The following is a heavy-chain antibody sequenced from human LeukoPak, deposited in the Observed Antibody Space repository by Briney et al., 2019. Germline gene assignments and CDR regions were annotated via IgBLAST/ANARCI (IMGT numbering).Heavy chain of an antibody. CDR2: IYYSGST. V-gene: IGHV4-61*01. J-gene: IGHJ4*02. D-gene: IGHD3-22*01. CDR1: GGSISSGSYY. Sequence: SETLSLTCTVSGGSISSGSYYWSWIRQPPGKGLEWIGYIYYSGSTNYNPSLKSRVTISVDTSKNQFSLKLSSVTAADTAVYYCASNYDSSGYYVHWGQGTLVTVSS. CDR3: ASNYDSSGYYVH.